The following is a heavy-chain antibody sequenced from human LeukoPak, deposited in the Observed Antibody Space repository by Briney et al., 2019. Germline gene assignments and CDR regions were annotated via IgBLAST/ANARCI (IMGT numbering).Heavy chain of an antibody. Sequence: SETLSLTCAVSGYSISSGYYWGWIRQPPGKGLEWIGSIYHSGSTHYNSSLKSRITISVDTSKNQFSPKLTSVTAADTAMYYCARQWQSTGFDYWGQGTLVTVSS. J-gene: IGHJ4*02. D-gene: IGHD2-2*01. CDR1: GYSISSGYY. V-gene: IGHV4-38-2*01. CDR2: IYHSGST. CDR3: ARQWQSTGFDY.